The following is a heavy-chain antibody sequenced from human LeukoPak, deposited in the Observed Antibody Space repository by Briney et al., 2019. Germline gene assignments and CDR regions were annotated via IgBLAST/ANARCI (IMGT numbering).Heavy chain of an antibody. CDR1: GFTVSSNY. Sequence: GGSLRLSCAASGFTVSSNYMSWVRQAPGKGLEWVSVIYSGGNTYYADSVEGRFTMSRDNSENTLYLQMNSLRAEDTAVYYCARGIGSQLRSGWFDPWGQGTLVTVSS. J-gene: IGHJ5*02. D-gene: IGHD3-3*01. V-gene: IGHV3-66*01. CDR2: IYSGGNT. CDR3: ARGIGSQLRSGWFDP.